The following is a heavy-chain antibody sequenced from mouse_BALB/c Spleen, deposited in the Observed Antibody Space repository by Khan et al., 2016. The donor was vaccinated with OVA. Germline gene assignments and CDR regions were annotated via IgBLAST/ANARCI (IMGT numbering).Heavy chain of an antibody. CDR1: GFSLTSYG. Sequence: QVQLKESGPGLVAPSQSLSITCTVSGFSLTSYGVHWVRQPPGKGLEWLGTIWAGGSTNYNSALMSRLSIIKDNSKSQVFLKMNSLQTDDTAIYYCAREVYYGNLYYVDYWGQGTTRTVSS. J-gene: IGHJ2*01. D-gene: IGHD2-1*01. CDR2: IWAGGST. CDR3: AREVYYGNLYYVDY. V-gene: IGHV2-9*02.